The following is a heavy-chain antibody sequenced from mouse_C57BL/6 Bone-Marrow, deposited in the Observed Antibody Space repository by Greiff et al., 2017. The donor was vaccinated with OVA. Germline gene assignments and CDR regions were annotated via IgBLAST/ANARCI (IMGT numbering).Heavy chain of an antibody. D-gene: IGHD1-1*01. CDR2: IFPGSGST. J-gene: IGHJ1*03. V-gene: IGHV1-75*01. CDR3: ARRGFITTVVAPYWYFDV. CDR1: GYTFTVYY. Sequence: QVQLQQSGPELVKPGASVKISCKASGYTFTVYYINWVKQRPGQGLEWIGWIFPGSGSTYYNEKFKGKATLTVDKSSSTAYMLLSSLTSEDSAVYFCARRGFITTVVAPYWYFDVWGTGTTVTVSS.